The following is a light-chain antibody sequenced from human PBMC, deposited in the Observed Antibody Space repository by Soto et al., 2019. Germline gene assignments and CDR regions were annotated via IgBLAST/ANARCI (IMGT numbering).Light chain of an antibody. CDR2: GAS. CDR3: QQYGSSPRT. CDR1: QSVSSSY. V-gene: IGKV3-20*01. Sequence: EIVLTQSPGTLSLSPGERATLSRRASQSVSSSYFAWYQQKPGQAPRLLIYGASNRATGIPDRFSGSGSGTDFTLIISRLEPEDFAVYYCQQYGSSPRTFGQGTKVEIK. J-gene: IGKJ1*01.